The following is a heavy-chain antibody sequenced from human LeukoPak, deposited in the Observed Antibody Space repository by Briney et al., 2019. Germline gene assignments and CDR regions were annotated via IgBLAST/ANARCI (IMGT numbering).Heavy chain of an antibody. Sequence: SETLSLTCTVSGGSISSYYWSWIRQPPGKGLEWIGYIYYSGSTNYNPSLKSRVTISVDTSKNQFSLKLSSVTAADTAVYYCARRAPYWYFDLWGRGTLVTVSS. CDR3: ARRAPYWYFDL. J-gene: IGHJ2*01. V-gene: IGHV4-59*08. CDR2: IYYSGST. CDR1: GGSISSYY.